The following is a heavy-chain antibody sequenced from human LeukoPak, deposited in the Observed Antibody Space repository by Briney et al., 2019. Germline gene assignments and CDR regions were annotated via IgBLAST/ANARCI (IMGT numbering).Heavy chain of an antibody. CDR3: ARDPGYCGRTSCYAVWNFDS. J-gene: IGHJ4*02. V-gene: IGHV3-48*02. D-gene: IGHD2-2*01. CDR1: GFTFSSYN. CDR2: VSSSSSTR. Sequence: GGSVRLSCAASGFTFSSYNMNWVRRAPGKGLEWVSYVSSSSSTRYYADSVKGRFTISRDNDKNSLYLQMNSLRDEDTAVYYCARDPGYCGRTSCYAVWNFDSWGQGTLVTVSS.